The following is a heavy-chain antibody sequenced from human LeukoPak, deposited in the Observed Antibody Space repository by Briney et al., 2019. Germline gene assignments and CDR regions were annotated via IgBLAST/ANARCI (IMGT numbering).Heavy chain of an antibody. D-gene: IGHD2-8*02. CDR3: AKYGTGYFVY. CDR1: GYTLSRYG. V-gene: IGHV1-18*01. J-gene: IGHJ4*02. Sequence: ASVKVSCKASGYTLSRYGISWVRQAPGQGLEWMGWVSGNNDNIDYAEKFQGRITMTTDTSTSTAYMELRSLTSDDTAIYYCAKYGTGYFVYWGQGTLITVSS. CDR2: VSGNNDNI.